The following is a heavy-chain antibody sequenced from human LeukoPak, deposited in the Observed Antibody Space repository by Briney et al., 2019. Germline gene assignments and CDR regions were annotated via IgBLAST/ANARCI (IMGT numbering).Heavy chain of an antibody. D-gene: IGHD1-26*01. CDR1: GFTFSSYG. J-gene: IGHJ6*03. V-gene: IGHV3-30*02. Sequence: PGGSLRLSCAASGFTFSSYGMHWVRQAPGKGLEWVAFIRYDGSNKYYADSVKGRFTISRDNSKNSLYLQMNSLRAEDTAVYYCARDRGIVGTTGYYYMDVWGKGTTVTVSS. CDR3: ARDRGIVGTTGYYYMDV. CDR2: IRYDGSNK.